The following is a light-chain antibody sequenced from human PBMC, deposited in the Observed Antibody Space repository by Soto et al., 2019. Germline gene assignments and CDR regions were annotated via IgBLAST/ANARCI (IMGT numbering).Light chain of an antibody. J-gene: IGKJ2*03. CDR2: GTS. CDR3: QQYGNSPRYS. Sequence: EIVLTQSPGTLSLSLGERATLSCRASQSVSSNYLAWYQQKPGQAPRLLIYGTSSRASGIPDRFTGSGYGTDFTLSSSRLEPEDFAVHYGQQYGNSPRYSFGQGTKLEIK. CDR1: QSVSSNY. V-gene: IGKV3-20*01.